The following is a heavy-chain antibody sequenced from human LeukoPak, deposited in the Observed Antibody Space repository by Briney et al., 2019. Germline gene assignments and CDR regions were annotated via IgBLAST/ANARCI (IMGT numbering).Heavy chain of an antibody. J-gene: IGHJ6*02. Sequence: ASVKVSCKASGYTFTGYYMHWVRQAPGQGLEWMGWINPNSGGTNYAQKFQGRVTMTRDTSISTAYMELSRLRSDDTAVYYCARPLIAVAGMDVWGQGTTVTVSS. CDR1: GYTFTGYY. CDR3: ARPLIAVAGMDV. V-gene: IGHV1-2*02. CDR2: INPNSGGT. D-gene: IGHD6-19*01.